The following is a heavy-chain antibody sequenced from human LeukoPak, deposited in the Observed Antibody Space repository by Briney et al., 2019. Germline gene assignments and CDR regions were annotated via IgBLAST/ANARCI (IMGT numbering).Heavy chain of an antibody. CDR1: GYSFSSYW. J-gene: IGHJ4*02. CDR3: AREVGGRWLHHYFHN. Sequence: GESLKISCKGSGYSFSSYWIGWVRQMPGKGLEWMGTIYPGDSDTRYSPSFQGQVTISADKSISTAYLQGSSLKASDTAMYYCAREVGGRWLHHYFHNWGQGTLVTVSS. CDR2: IYPGDSDT. D-gene: IGHD5-24*01. V-gene: IGHV5-51*01.